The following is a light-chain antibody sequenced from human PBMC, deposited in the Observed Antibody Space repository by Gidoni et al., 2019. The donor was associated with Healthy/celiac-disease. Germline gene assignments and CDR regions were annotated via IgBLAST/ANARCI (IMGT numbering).Light chain of an antibody. CDR3: CSYAGSSTWV. Sequence: QSALTQPASVSGSPGQSITISCTGTSSDVGSYNLVSWYQQHPGKAPKLMIYAVSQRPSGVSNRFSGSKSGNTASLTLSGLQAEDEADYYCCSYAGSSTWVFGGGTKLTVL. J-gene: IGLJ3*02. CDR1: SSDVGSYNL. CDR2: AVS. V-gene: IGLV2-23*02.